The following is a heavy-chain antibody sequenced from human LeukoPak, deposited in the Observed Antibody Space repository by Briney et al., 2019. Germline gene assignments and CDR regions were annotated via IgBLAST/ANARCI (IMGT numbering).Heavy chain of an antibody. CDR3: ARSDSSAYYSDY. D-gene: IGHD3-22*01. J-gene: IGHJ4*02. Sequence: PSETLSLTCTVSGGSISSGGYYWSWIRQHPGKGLEWIGYIYDSGATSYNPSLKSRLTISVDTSRNQFSLRLSSVTAADSAVYYCARSDSSAYYSDYWGQGTLVTVSS. CDR1: GGSISSGGYY. V-gene: IGHV4-31*03. CDR2: IYDSGAT.